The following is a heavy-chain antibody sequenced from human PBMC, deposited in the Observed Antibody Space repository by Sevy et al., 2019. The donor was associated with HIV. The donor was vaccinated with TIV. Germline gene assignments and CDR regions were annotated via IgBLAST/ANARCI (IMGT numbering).Heavy chain of an antibody. Sequence: GGSLRLSCAASGFSLSDHAVSWVRQTPGKGLEWLAVISYNGRNQYYADSVKGRFTISKDDSKNTLYLQLNSLRAEDTAVYYCGGFGGYCSGGRCLLLDFWGPGTLVTVSS. J-gene: IGHJ4*02. CDR2: ISYNGRNQ. CDR3: GGFGGYCSGGRCLLLDF. V-gene: IGHV3-30*04. D-gene: IGHD2-15*01. CDR1: GFSLSDHA.